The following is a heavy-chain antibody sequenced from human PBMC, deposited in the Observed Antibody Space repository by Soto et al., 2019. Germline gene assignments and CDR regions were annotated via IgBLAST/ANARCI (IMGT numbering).Heavy chain of an antibody. CDR2: FDPEDGET. Sequence: ASVKVSCKVSGYTLTELSMHWVQQAPGKGLEWMGGFDPEDGETIYAQKFQGRVTMTEDTSTDTAYMELSSLRSEDTAVYYCATDSYYYYYYGMDVWGQGTTVTVSS. V-gene: IGHV1-24*01. J-gene: IGHJ6*02. CDR1: GYTLTELS. CDR3: ATDSYYYYYYGMDV.